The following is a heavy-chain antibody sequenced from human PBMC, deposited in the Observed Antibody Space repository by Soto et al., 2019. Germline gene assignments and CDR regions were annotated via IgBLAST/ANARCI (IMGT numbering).Heavy chain of an antibody. Sequence: SETLSLTCTVSGGSISSYYWSWIRQPPGKGLEWIGYIYYSGSTNYNPSLKSRVTISVDTSKNQFSLKLSSVTAADTAAYYCARRYSSAFVISGPATIVSVSS. CDR2: IYYSGST. CDR1: GGSISSYY. J-gene: IGHJ3*02. V-gene: IGHV4-59*08. CDR3: ARRYSSAFVI. D-gene: IGHD6-13*01.